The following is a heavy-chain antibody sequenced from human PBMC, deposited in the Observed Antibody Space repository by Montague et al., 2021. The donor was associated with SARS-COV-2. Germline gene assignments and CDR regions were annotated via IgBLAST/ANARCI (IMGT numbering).Heavy chain of an antibody. V-gene: IGHV4-39*07. CDR1: AGSLSSRSNY. J-gene: IGHJ4*02. Sequence: SETLSLTCTVSAGSLSSRSNYWGWIRQPPGTGLQWIGSADSAGSTYYSPSLKSRVTISLDTSKNQFSLKLSSVTAADTAVYYCARDEYNRYWYKYWGQGARVTVSS. CDR2: ADSAGST. CDR3: ARDEYNRYWYKY. D-gene: IGHD2-8*02.